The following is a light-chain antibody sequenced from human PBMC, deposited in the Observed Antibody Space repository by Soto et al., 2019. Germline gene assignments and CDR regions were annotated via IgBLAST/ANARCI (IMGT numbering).Light chain of an antibody. CDR3: QQYGRSPFT. V-gene: IGKV3-15*01. J-gene: IGKJ3*01. CDR2: GAS. Sequence: EILMAQSPATLSVSPGARGTLSCRASQSVSSNLAWYQQKPGQAPRLLIYGASARATGIPSRFSGSGSGTEFTLTISRLEPEDFAVYYCQQYGRSPFTFGPGTKVDIK. CDR1: QSVSSN.